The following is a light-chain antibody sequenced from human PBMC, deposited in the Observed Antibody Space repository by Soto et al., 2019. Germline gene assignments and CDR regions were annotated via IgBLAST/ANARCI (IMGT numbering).Light chain of an antibody. CDR1: QGISSA. CDR2: EAS. J-gene: IGKJ5*01. CDR3: HRFNNYPTPIT. V-gene: IGKV1D-13*01. Sequence: AIQLTQSPSSLSASVGDRVTITCRASQGISSALAWYQQKPGKAPKLLIYEASRLESGVPSRFSGSGSGTDFTLTISSLPLEDVATYNCHRFNNYPTPITFGQGTRLEIK.